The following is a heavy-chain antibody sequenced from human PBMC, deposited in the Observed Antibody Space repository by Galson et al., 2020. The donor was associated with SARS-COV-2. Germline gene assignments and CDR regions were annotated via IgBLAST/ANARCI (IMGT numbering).Heavy chain of an antibody. J-gene: IGHJ4*02. CDR2: IFYDGSEK. Sequence: GGSLRLSCAASGFTFSSHAMHWVRQAPGKGLEWVAQIFYDGSEKYYGDSVKGRFTISRDSSKNTVYLQMNNLRADDTAVYYCARDGQLSSGWAFDYWGQGTLVTVSS. CDR1: GFTFSSHA. V-gene: IGHV3-33*01. D-gene: IGHD6-19*01. CDR3: ARDGQLSSGWAFDY.